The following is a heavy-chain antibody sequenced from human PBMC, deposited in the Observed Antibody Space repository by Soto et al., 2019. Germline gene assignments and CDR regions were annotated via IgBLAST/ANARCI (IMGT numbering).Heavy chain of an antibody. Sequence: SETLSLTCTVSGGSISSYYWSWIRQPPGKGLEWIGYIYYSGSTNYNPSLKSRVTISLDTSKNQFSLKLSSVTAADSAVYYCARAGYSGYDDYWGQGTLVTVSS. CDR3: ARAGYSGYDDY. CDR1: GGSISSYY. J-gene: IGHJ4*02. D-gene: IGHD5-12*01. CDR2: IYYSGST. V-gene: IGHV4-59*12.